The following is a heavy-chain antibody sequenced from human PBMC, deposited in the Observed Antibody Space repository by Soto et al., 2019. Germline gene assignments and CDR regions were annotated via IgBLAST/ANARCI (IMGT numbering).Heavy chain of an antibody. CDR3: ARERLFWSGYYQSQ. V-gene: IGHV1-3*01. D-gene: IGHD3-3*01. CDR2: INAGNGNT. CDR1: GYTFTSYA. J-gene: IGHJ4*02. Sequence: QVQLVQSGAEVKKPGASVKVSCKASGYTFTSYAMHWVRQAPGQRLEWMGCINAGNGNTKYSQKFQGRVTITRDTSTSTAYRELSSLRSEDTAVYYCARERLFWSGYYQSQWGQGTLVTVSS.